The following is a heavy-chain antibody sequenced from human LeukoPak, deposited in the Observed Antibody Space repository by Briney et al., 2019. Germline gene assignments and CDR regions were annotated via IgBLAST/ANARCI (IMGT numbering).Heavy chain of an antibody. CDR2: INWNGGSI. J-gene: IGHJ4*02. CDR3: AKDPNLPIAAPGYLDY. Sequence: GGSLRLSCAASGFTFDDYGMSWVRQAPGKGLEWVSGINWNGGSIGYADSVKGRFTISRDNSKNTLYLQMNSLRAEDTAVYYCAKDPNLPIAAPGYLDYWGQGTLVTVSS. V-gene: IGHV3-20*04. CDR1: GFTFDDYG. D-gene: IGHD6-13*01.